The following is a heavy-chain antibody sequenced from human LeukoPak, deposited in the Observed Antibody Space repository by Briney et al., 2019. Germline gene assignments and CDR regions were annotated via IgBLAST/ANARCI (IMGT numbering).Heavy chain of an antibody. D-gene: IGHD1-14*01. Sequence: SVKVSCTASGGTFSSYAISWVRQAPGQGLEWMGGIIPIFGTANYAQKFQGRVTITADKSTSTAYMELSSLRSEDTAVYYCARGPRNYYAMDVWGKGTTATVSS. J-gene: IGHJ6*04. CDR2: IIPIFGTA. V-gene: IGHV1-69*06. CDR1: GGTFSSYA. CDR3: ARGPRNYYAMDV.